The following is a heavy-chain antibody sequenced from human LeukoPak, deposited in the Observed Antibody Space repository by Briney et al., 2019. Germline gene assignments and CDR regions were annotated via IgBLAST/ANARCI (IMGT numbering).Heavy chain of an antibody. D-gene: IGHD3-22*01. CDR3: ARDSSGYYFPE. Sequence: SETLSLTCTVSGGSVSSGAYYWSWIRQHPGKGLEWIGYIYYSGSTYYNPSLKSRVTISVDTSKNQLSLKLSSVTAADTAVYYCARDSSGYYFPEWGQGTLVTVSS. J-gene: IGHJ4*02. CDR2: IYYSGST. V-gene: IGHV4-31*03. CDR1: GGSVSSGAYY.